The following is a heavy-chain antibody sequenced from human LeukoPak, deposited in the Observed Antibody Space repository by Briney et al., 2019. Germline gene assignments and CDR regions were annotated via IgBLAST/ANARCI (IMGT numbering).Heavy chain of an antibody. CDR1: GGSIRSYY. V-gene: IGHV4-59*01. D-gene: IGHD6-13*01. J-gene: IGHJ4*02. Sequence: SETLSLTCTVSGGSIRSYYWSWIRQPPGKGLEWIGYIYYSGTTNYNPSLKSRVTISVDTSKNQFSLKLSSVTAADTAVYYCARGVHIAASQYGYWGQGTLVTVSS. CDR2: IYYSGTT. CDR3: ARGVHIAASQYGY.